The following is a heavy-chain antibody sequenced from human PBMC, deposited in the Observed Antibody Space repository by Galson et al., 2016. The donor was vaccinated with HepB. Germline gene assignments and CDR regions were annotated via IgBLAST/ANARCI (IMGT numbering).Heavy chain of an antibody. D-gene: IGHD2-2*01. V-gene: IGHV3-33*01. CDR1: GITFSRHV. J-gene: IGHJ4*02. Sequence: SLRLSCAASGITFSRHVMHWVRQAPGKGLEWVAFIWYDGSKKYYGTSAEGRFTISRDNSKNTLYLQMNSLRVEDTAVYYCASGTETSWYGQFDYWGQGTLVTVSS. CDR3: ASGTETSWYGQFDY. CDR2: IWYDGSKK.